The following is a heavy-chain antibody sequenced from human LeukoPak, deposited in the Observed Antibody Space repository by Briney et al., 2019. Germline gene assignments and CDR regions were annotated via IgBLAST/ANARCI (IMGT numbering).Heavy chain of an antibody. V-gene: IGHV4-59*01. Sequence: PSETLSLTCTVSGGSISSYYWSWLRQPPGKGLEWIGYIYYSGSTNYNPSLKSRVTISVDTSKNQFSLKLSSVAAADTAVYYCARAPSGWYFLDYWGQGTLVTVSS. CDR1: GGSISSYY. D-gene: IGHD6-19*01. CDR2: IYYSGST. J-gene: IGHJ4*02. CDR3: ARAPSGWYFLDY.